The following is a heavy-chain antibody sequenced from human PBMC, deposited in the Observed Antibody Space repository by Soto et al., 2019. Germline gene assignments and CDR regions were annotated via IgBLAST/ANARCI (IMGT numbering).Heavy chain of an antibody. CDR3: AREITSAWYRGFDY. CDR2: LYYGTT. D-gene: IGHD6-19*01. Sequence: QVRLQESGPGLVKPSETLSLTCTVSGGSVDSGGDYWTWMRQPPGKGLEWIGYLYYGTTRYNPSLKSRVVISADTSKNQFSLKVTSVTAADTAVYYCAREITSAWYRGFDYWGRGTLVAVSS. V-gene: IGHV4-61*08. J-gene: IGHJ4*02. CDR1: GGSVDSGGDY.